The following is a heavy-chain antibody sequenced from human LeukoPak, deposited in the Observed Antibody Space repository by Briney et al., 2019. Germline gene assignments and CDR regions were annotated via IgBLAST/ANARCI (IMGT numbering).Heavy chain of an antibody. Sequence: ASVKVSCKASGYTFTSYDINWVRQATGQGLEWMGWMNPNSGNTGYAQKFQGRVTMTRNTSISTAHMELSSLRSEDTAVYYCARVGVLLWFGELYYYMDVWGKGTTVTISS. V-gene: IGHV1-8*01. CDR2: MNPNSGNT. CDR1: GYTFTSYD. D-gene: IGHD3-10*01. CDR3: ARVGVLLWFGELYYYMDV. J-gene: IGHJ6*03.